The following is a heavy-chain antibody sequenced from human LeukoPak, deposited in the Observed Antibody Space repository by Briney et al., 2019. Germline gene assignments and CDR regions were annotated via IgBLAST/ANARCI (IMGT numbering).Heavy chain of an antibody. J-gene: IGHJ6*03. CDR3: ARERIAVAGTPSYYYYYMDV. Sequence: GGSLRLSCAASGFTFDDYAMHWVRQAPGKGLEWVSGINWNGGSTGYADSVKGRFTISRDNAKNSLYLQMNSLRAEDTALYYCARERIAVAGTPSYYYYYMDVWGKGTTVTVSS. V-gene: IGHV3-20*04. D-gene: IGHD6-19*01. CDR1: GFTFDDYA. CDR2: INWNGGST.